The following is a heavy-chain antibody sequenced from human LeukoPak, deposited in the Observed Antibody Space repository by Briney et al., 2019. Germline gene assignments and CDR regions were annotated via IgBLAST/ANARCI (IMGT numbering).Heavy chain of an antibody. CDR1: GFTFSTYS. V-gene: IGHV3-21*01. CDR3: ARFALKTPPTD. J-gene: IGHJ4*02. Sequence: PGRSLRLSCAASGFTFSTYSMNWVRQAPGKGLEWVSSISSSSSYIYYADSVKGRFTISRDNAKNSLYLQMNSLRAEDTAVYYCARFALKTPPTDWGQGTLVTVSS. CDR2: ISSSSSYI.